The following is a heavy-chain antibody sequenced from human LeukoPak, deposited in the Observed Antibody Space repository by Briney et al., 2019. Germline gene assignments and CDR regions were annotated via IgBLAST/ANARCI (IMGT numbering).Heavy chain of an antibody. V-gene: IGHV4-39*07. D-gene: IGHD4-17*01. CDR1: GGSVSSGSYY. CDR3: ARASTVTMAEDY. CDR2: INHSGST. Sequence: PSETLSLTCTVSGGSVSSGSYYWSWIRQPPGKGLEWIGEINHSGSTNYNPSLKSRVTISVDTSKNQFSLKLSSVTAADTAVYYCARASTVTMAEDYWGQGTLVTVSS. J-gene: IGHJ4*02.